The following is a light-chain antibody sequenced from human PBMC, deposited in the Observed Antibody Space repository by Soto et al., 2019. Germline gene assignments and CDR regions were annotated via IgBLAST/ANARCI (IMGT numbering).Light chain of an antibody. CDR1: SSNNGSNT. Sequence: QLVLTQPPSASGTPGQRVTISCSGSSSNNGSNTVNWYQQLPGTAPKPLIYSNNQRPSGVPDRFAASKSNTSASLAISGLRSEDEADYYCAAWDDSLSSWVFGGGTKLTVL. V-gene: IGLV1-44*01. J-gene: IGLJ3*02. CDR3: AAWDDSLSSWV. CDR2: SNN.